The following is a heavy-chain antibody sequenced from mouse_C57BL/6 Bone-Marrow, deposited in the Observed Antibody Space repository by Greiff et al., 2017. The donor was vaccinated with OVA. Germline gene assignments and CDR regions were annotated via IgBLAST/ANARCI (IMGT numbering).Heavy chain of an antibody. CDR1: GYTFTDYY. J-gene: IGHJ2*01. CDR2: INPNNGGT. V-gene: IGHV1-26*01. CDR3: ALFCDY. Sequence: EVQLQQSGPELVKPGASVKISCKASGYTFTDYYMNWVTQSHGKSLEWIGDINPNNGGTSYNQKFKGKATLTVDKSSSTAYMELRSLTSEDSAVYYCALFCDYWGQGTTLTVSS.